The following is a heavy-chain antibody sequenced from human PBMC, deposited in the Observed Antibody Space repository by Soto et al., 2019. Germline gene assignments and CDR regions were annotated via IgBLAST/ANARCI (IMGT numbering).Heavy chain of an antibody. J-gene: IGHJ4*02. V-gene: IGHV3-15*07. D-gene: IGHD2-2*01. Sequence: GGSLRLSCTASGFTFTDAWMNWLRQTPEKGLEWVGRIKSNSDGGTTDYAAPVKDRFTISRDDSKSTLYLQMNSLRAEDTAVYYCAKAQSRDGPYLDYWGQGTLVTVSS. CDR1: GFTFTDAW. CDR2: IKSNSDGGTT. CDR3: AKAQSRDGPYLDY.